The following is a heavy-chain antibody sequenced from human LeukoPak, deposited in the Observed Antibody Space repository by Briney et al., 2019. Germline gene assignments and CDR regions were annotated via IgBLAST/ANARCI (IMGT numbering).Heavy chain of an antibody. V-gene: IGHV3-30*04. CDR2: ISYDGSNK. D-gene: IGHD2-2*01. Sequence: PGGSLRLSGAASGFTFSSYAMHWVRQAPGKGLEWVAVISYDGSNKYYADSVKGRFTISRDNSKNTLYLQMNSLRAEDTAVYYCASDIVVVPAAVDYWGQGTLVTVSS. CDR3: ASDIVVVPAAVDY. CDR1: GFTFSSYA. J-gene: IGHJ4*02.